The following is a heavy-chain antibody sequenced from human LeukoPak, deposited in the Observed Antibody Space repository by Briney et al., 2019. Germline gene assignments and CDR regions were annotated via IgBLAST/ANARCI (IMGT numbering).Heavy chain of an antibody. CDR2: IKEDGTET. V-gene: IGHV3-7*03. CDR1: GYMFSSNW. D-gene: IGHD5-24*01. Sequence: GGSLRLSCAASGYMFSSNWMSWVRLAPGKGLEWVANIKEDGTETYYVDSVKGRFTISRDNAKNSLYLQMNSLRVEDTAVYYCAKEGRSLQTYWGQGTLVTVSS. J-gene: IGHJ4*02. CDR3: AKEGRSLQTY.